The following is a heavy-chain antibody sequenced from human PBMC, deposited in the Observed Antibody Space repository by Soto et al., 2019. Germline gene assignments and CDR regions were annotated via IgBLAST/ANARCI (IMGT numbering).Heavy chain of an antibody. CDR1: GFSLSSSGVG. CDR3: ARGGWTTYYSPFFDY. D-gene: IGHD3-10*01. Sequence: QITLKESGPTLVRPTQTLTLTCTFSGFSLSSSGVGVGWIRQPPGKALEWLALIYWDDDKRYSPSLKSRLTITKDTSKNQVVLTLTKLDTCDTATYYCARGGWTTYYSPFFDYWGQGTLVTVSS. V-gene: IGHV2-5*02. CDR2: IYWDDDK. J-gene: IGHJ4*02.